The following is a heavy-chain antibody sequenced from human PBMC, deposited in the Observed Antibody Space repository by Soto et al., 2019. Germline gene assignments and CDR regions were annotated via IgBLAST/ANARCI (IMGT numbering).Heavy chain of an antibody. Sequence: PXETLSLACAVYGGSFSGYYGSWIRQPPGKGLEWIGEINHSGSTNYNPSLKSRVTISVDTSKNQFSLKLSSVTAADTAVYYCALGIAGYYYDSSGLDYWGQGTLVTVSS. V-gene: IGHV4-34*01. CDR3: ALGIAGYYYDSSGLDY. CDR2: INHSGST. D-gene: IGHD3-22*01. CDR1: GGSFSGYY. J-gene: IGHJ4*02.